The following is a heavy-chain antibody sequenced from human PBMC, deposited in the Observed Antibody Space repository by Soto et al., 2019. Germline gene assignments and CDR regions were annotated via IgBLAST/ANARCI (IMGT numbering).Heavy chain of an antibody. CDR2: IIPIFGTA. D-gene: IGHD3-9*01. Sequence: QVQLVQSGAEVKKHGSSVTVSCKASGGTFSSYAISRVRQAPGQGLEWMGGIIPIFGTANYAQKFQGRVTITADESTSTAYMELSSLRSEDTAVYYCARGGRVGLTGYYGVYCMDVWGQGNTVTVSS. V-gene: IGHV1-69*01. CDR3: ARGGRVGLTGYYGVYCMDV. CDR1: GGTFSSYA. J-gene: IGHJ6*02.